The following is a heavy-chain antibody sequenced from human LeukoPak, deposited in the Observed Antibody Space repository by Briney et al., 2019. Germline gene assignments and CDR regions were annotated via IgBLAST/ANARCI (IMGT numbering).Heavy chain of an antibody. Sequence: SETLSLTCTVSGGSLSSGDYYWTWIRQPPGKGLEWIGYIYYSGSTYSNSSLKSRITISVDTSKNQFSLRLSSVTAADTAVYYCARGLGSSWYGDWGQGTLVTVSS. V-gene: IGHV4-30-4*01. CDR1: GGSLSSGDYY. J-gene: IGHJ4*02. D-gene: IGHD6-13*01. CDR3: ARGLGSSWYGD. CDR2: IYYSGST.